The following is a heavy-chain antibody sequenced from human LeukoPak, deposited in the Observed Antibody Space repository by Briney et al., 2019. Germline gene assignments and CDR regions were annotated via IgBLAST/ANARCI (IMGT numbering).Heavy chain of an antibody. CDR2: IKSETDGGTT. J-gene: IGHJ4*02. CDR3: TTYVSGSAHY. CDR1: GFTFSYAW. Sequence: PGGSLRLSCAASGFTFSYAWMNWVRQAPGKGLEWVGRIKSETDGGTTNYPVPVKGRFTISRDDSKNTLYLQMDSLKTEDTAVYYCTTYVSGSAHYWGQGTLVTVSS. D-gene: IGHD3-10*01. V-gene: IGHV3-15*01.